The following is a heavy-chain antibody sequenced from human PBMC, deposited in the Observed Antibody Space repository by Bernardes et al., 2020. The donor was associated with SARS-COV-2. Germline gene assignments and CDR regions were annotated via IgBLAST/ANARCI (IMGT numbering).Heavy chain of an antibody. J-gene: IGHJ2*01. CDR3: ASLPPYLGYWYFDL. D-gene: IGHD7-27*01. Sequence: GASLMISGKGSGYCFTSYWFGWVRQTPGKVLEWMWINHPGDSDTSYSPFFQGQVIISADKSISTAYLHWSSLKASDTAMYYCASLPPYLGYWYFDLWGRGTLVTVSS. CDR1: GYCFTSYW. V-gene: IGHV5-51*01. CDR2: NHPGDSDT.